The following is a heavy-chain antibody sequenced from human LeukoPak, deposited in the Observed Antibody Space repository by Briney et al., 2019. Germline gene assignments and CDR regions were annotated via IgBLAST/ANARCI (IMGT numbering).Heavy chain of an antibody. D-gene: IGHD3-16*02. CDR3: ISENDAEYVGGTYRLYAFDI. CDR2: ISSSGTYI. Sequence: PGGSLRLSCAASGYTVSDDSVNSARQVPGKGLEWVSSISSSGTYIYYADSVKGRFTISRDNAKNSLFLQMNSLRAEDTAVYYCISENDAEYVGGTYRLYAFDIWGEGTMVIVSS. V-gene: IGHV3-21*01. CDR1: GYTVSDDS. J-gene: IGHJ3*02.